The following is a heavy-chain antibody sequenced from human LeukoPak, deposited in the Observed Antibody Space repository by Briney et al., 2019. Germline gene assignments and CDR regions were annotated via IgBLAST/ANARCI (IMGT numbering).Heavy chain of an antibody. CDR3: AREPIDGDCQFDY. CDR1: GFIFSSYT. D-gene: IGHD2-21*02. CDR2: ISSSSSTI. J-gene: IGHJ4*02. V-gene: IGHV3-48*01. Sequence: SGGSLRLSCAASGFIFSSYTMNWVRQAPGRGLEWISYISSSSSTIYYADAVTGRFTISRDNAKNSLYLQMNSLRAEDTAVYYCAREPIDGDCQFDYWGQGTLVTVSS.